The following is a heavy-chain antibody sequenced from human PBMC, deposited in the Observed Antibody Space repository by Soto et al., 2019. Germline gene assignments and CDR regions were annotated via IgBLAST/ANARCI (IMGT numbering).Heavy chain of an antibody. D-gene: IGHD3-22*01. J-gene: IGHJ3*01. Sequence: PGGCRRLSCSVSGFTFSSYDMDWVRQAPGKGLEYVSGISSNGGSTYYADSVTGRVTSSRDNSKSTLYFQVSSLRAEDTAVYYRVLSSAYRTWGQGTMVSVS. CDR3: VLSSAYRT. V-gene: IGHV3-64D*06. CDR1: GFTFSSYD. CDR2: ISSNGGST.